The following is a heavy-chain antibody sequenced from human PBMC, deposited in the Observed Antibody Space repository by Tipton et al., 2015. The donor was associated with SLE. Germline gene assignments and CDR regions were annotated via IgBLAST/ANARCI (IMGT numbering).Heavy chain of an antibody. J-gene: IGHJ4*02. V-gene: IGHV4-59*08. CDR3: ARLGYDFWSGYSTAFDY. CDR1: GGSISSYY. D-gene: IGHD3-3*01. Sequence: TLSLTCTVSGGSISSYYWSWIRQTPGKGLEWIGEIHHSGTTKYNPSLKSRVTISVDKSKNQFSLKLTFVTAADTAMYYCARLGYDFWSGYSTAFDYWGQGTLVTVSS. CDR2: IHHSGTT.